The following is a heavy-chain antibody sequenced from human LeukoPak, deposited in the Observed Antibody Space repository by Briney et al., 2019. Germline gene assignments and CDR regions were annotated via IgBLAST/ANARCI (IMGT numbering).Heavy chain of an antibody. V-gene: IGHV1-69-2*01. CDR2: VDPEDGET. J-gene: IGHJ4*02. Sequence: GASVKVSCKVSGYTFTDYYMHWVQQAPGKGLEGMGLVDPEDGETIYAEKFQGRVTINADTSTDTAYMELSSLRSEDTAVYYCATMFSSSGWYYFDYWGQGTLVTVSS. D-gene: IGHD6-19*01. CDR1: GYTFTDYY. CDR3: ATMFSSSGWYYFDY.